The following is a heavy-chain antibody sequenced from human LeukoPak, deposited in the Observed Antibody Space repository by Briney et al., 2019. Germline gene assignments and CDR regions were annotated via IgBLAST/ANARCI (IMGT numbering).Heavy chain of an antibody. CDR1: GYTFTFYD. CDR3: ARRASSGWYYYYGMDV. V-gene: IGHV1-8*01. D-gene: IGHD6-19*01. J-gene: IGHJ6*02. CDR2: MNPNSGNT. Sequence: ASVTVSCTASGYTFTFYDINWVRQATVQGLEWMGWMNPNSGNTGYAQKFQGRVTLTRNTSISTAYMELSSMRSEDTAVYYCARRASSGWYYYYGMDVWGQGTTVTVSS.